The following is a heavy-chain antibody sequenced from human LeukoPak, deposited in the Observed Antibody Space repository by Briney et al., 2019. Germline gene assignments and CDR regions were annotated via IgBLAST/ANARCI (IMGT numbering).Heavy chain of an antibody. D-gene: IGHD1-1*01. CDR2: IFPLDSDT. V-gene: IGHV5-51*01. CDR3: ATVGTTGTRWFDP. CDR1: GYSFTSYW. J-gene: IGHJ5*02. Sequence: GASLKISCKGSGYSFTSYWIGWVRQMPGKGLEWMGIIFPLDSDTRYSPFLQGQVTISVDKSISTAYLQWSSLKTSDTAIYYCATVGTTGTRWFDPWGQGTLVTVSS.